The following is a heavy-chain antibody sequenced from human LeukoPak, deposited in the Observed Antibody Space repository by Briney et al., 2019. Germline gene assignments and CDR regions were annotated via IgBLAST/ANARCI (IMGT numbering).Heavy chain of an antibody. CDR3: ARDKVVGATYFDY. V-gene: IGHV3-7*01. CDR1: GFTFSDYW. J-gene: IGHJ4*02. CDR2: IKQDGSEL. Sequence: TGGSLRLSCAASGFTFSDYWMSWVRQAPGKGLEWVANIKQDGSELYYVDSVKGRFTISRDNAKNSLYLQMNSLRAEDTAVYYCARDKVVGATYFDYWGQGTLVTVSS. D-gene: IGHD1-26*01.